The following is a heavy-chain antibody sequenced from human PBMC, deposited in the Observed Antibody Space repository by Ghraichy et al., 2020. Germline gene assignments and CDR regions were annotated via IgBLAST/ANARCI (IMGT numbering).Heavy chain of an antibody. J-gene: IGHJ4*02. D-gene: IGHD3-10*01. V-gene: IGHV3-23*01. CDR1: GFTFSNYA. CDR2: ISGSGGTT. Sequence: GGSLRLSCAASGFTFSNYAMKWVRQAPGKGLDWVSAISGSGGTTYYADSVKGRFTISRDNSKNTLYLQMNSLRAEDTAVYYCAPRAYGSGSYYFSYWGQGTLVTVS. CDR3: APRAYGSGSYYFSY.